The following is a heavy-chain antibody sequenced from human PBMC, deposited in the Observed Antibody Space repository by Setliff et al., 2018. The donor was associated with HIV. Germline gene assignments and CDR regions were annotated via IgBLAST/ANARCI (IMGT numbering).Heavy chain of an antibody. CDR3: ARHSPSDY. Sequence: SETLFLTCTVSGGSISSYYWSWIRQPPGKGLEWIGYIYNSASTSYNPSLKSRVTISVDTSKNQFSLKLSSVTAADTAVYYCARHSPSDYWGQGTLVTVSS. V-gene: IGHV4-59*08. CDR2: IYNSAST. J-gene: IGHJ4*02. CDR1: GGSISSYY.